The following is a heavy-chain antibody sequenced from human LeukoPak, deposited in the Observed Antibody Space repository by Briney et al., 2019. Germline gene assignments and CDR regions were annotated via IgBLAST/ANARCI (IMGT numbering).Heavy chain of an antibody. J-gene: IGHJ6*03. V-gene: IGHV4-59*01. Sequence: SETLSLTCTVSGGSISSYYWSWIRQPPGKGLEWIGYIYYNGSTNYNPSLKSRVAISVDTSKNQFSLKLSSVTAADTAVYYCARSLSGSYFPYYYYMDVWGKGTTVTVSS. D-gene: IGHD1-26*01. CDR2: IYYNGST. CDR1: GGSISSYY. CDR3: ARSLSGSYFPYYYYMDV.